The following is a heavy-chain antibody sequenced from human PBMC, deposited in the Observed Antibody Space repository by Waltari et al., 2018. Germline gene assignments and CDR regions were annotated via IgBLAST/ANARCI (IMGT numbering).Heavy chain of an antibody. CDR3: ATGYCSSTSCLDYYYYYMDV. V-gene: IGHV1-69*04. D-gene: IGHD2-2*01. Sequence: QVQLVQSGAEVKKPGSSVKVSCKASGGTFSSYAISWVRQAPGQGLEWMGGIIPILGIANYAQKFQGRVTITADESTSTAYMELSSLRSEDTAVYYCATGYCSSTSCLDYYYYYMDVWGKGTTVTVSS. CDR2: IIPILGIA. CDR1: GGTFSSYA. J-gene: IGHJ6*03.